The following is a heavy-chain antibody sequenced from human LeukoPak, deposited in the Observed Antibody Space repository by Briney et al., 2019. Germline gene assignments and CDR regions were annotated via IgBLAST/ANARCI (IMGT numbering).Heavy chain of an antibody. D-gene: IGHD2/OR15-2a*01. J-gene: IGHJ4*02. Sequence: SEKVSCKASGYTFTGYFMHWVRQAPGQGLEWMGRINPNSGGTDYAQKFQGRVTMTRDTSINTAYMELSRLRSDDTAVYYCAREFYITSPFAYWGQGTSVTVSS. CDR1: GYTFTGYF. V-gene: IGHV1-2*06. CDR3: AREFYITSPFAY. CDR2: INPNSGGT.